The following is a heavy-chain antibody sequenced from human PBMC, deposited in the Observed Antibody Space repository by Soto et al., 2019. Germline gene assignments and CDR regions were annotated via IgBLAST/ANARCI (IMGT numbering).Heavy chain of an antibody. CDR1: GFTYSGYA. V-gene: IGHV3-23*01. CDR3: AKDRSSAGTTVRFDP. CDR2: ISGSGGNT. J-gene: IGHJ5*02. D-gene: IGHD1-1*01. Sequence: EVQLLESGGGLVQPGGSLRLSCAASGFTYSGYAMSWVRQAPGKGLEWVSSISGSGGNTYYADSVKGRFTISRDNSKTTLYLQMNSLRVEDPAIYYCAKDRSSAGTTVRFDPWGQGTLVTVSS.